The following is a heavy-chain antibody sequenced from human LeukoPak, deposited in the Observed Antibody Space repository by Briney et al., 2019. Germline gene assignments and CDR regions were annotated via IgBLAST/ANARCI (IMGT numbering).Heavy chain of an antibody. CDR3: ARDRGTAMVTQHGFDI. CDR2: IYTSGST. Sequence: PSETLSLTCTVSGGSISSSPYYWSWIRQPAGKGLEWIGRIYTSGSTNYNPSLKSRVTMSVDTSKNQFSLKLSSVTAADTAVYYCARDRGTAMVTQHGFDIWGQGTMVTVSS. J-gene: IGHJ3*02. D-gene: IGHD5-18*01. V-gene: IGHV4-61*02. CDR1: GGSISSSPYY.